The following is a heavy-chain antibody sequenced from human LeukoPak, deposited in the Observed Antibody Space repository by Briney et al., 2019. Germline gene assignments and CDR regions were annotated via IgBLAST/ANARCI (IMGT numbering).Heavy chain of an antibody. D-gene: IGHD6-13*01. CDR1: GFTFSDYW. CDR3: AKDRAASPSYYYYGMDV. J-gene: IGHJ6*02. CDR2: IKQDGSKK. V-gene: IGHV3-7*01. Sequence: GGSLRLSCAASGFTFSDYWMNWVRQAPGKGLEWVANIKQDGSKKFYVDSVKGRFTISRDNAKNSLYLQMNSLRAEDTAVYYCAKDRAASPSYYYYGMDVWGQGTTVTVSS.